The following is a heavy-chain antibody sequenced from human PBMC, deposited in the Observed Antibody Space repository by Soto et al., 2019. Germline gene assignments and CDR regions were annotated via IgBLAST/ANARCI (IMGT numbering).Heavy chain of an antibody. Sequence: SETLSLTCSVSGGSMRNYYWNWIRQPPGRGLEWIGYVYHSGSTNYNPSLKSRVSMSVDVSRNHFSLTLHSVTAADTAVYFCTSSYSASSSPDYWGQGTLVTVSS. CDR1: GGSMRNYY. CDR3: TSSYSASSSPDY. J-gene: IGHJ4*02. D-gene: IGHD6-13*01. CDR2: VYHSGST. V-gene: IGHV4-59*01.